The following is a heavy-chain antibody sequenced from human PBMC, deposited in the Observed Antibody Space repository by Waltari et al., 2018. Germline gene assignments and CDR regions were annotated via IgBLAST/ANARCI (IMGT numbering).Heavy chain of an antibody. CDR3: AREAFGYDSSGYFCDY. J-gene: IGHJ4*02. D-gene: IGHD3-22*01. CDR2: IRYDGSQK. Sequence: QVQLVESGGGVVQPGNSLRLSCAASGSTFSHYGMRWVRQAPGRGLGWGAIIRYDGSQKYYADSVKGRFTISRDNSRNTLYLQMNSLRVEDTAVYYCAREAFGYDSSGYFCDYWGLGTLVTVSS. CDR1: GSTFSHYG. V-gene: IGHV3-33*01.